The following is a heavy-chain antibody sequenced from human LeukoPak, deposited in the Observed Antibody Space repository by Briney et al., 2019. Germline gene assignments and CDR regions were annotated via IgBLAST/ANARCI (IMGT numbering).Heavy chain of an antibody. CDR1: GFTFSSYA. J-gene: IGHJ4*02. D-gene: IGHD2-15*01. CDR2: ISGSGGST. CDR3: ANRYCSGGSCCLDY. Sequence: GGSLRLSCAASGFTFSSYAMNWVRQAPGEGLEWVSAISGSGGSTYYADSVKGRFTISRDNSKNTLYLQMNSLRAEDTAVYYCANRYCSGGSCCLDYWGQGTLVTVSS. V-gene: IGHV3-23*01.